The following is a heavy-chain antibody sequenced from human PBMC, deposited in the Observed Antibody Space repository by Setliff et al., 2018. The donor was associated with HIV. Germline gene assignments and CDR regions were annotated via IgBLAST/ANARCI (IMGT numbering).Heavy chain of an antibody. D-gene: IGHD6-13*01. CDR1: GGSIKSSSYY. CDR2: IYYSGNT. J-gene: IGHJ1*01. CDR3: ARVPTSSWYVTTQRKKEYVQQ. Sequence: PSETLSLTCSVSGGSIKSSSYYWGWIRQPPGKGLEWIGSIYYSGNTYYNPSLKSRVTISVDTSRNQFSLRLSSVTAADTAIYYCARVPTSSWYVTTQRKKEYVQQWGQGTRVTV. V-gene: IGHV4-39*07.